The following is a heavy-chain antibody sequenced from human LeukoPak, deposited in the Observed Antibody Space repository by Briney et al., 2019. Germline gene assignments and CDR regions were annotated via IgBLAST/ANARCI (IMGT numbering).Heavy chain of an antibody. J-gene: IGHJ6*03. V-gene: IGHV1-18*01. CDR2: ISAYNGNT. CDR1: GYTFTSYG. CDR3: ARVGDSSGYGSVGYYYYYMDV. D-gene: IGHD3-22*01. Sequence: ASVKVSCKASGYTFTSYGISWVRQAPGQGLEWMGWISAYNGNTNYAQKLQRRVTMTTDTSTSTAYMELRSLRSDDTAVYYCARVGDSSGYGSVGYYYYYMDVWGKGTTVTVSS.